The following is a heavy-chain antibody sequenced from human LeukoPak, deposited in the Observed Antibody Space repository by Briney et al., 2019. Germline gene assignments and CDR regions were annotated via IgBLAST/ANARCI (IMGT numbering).Heavy chain of an antibody. J-gene: IGHJ4*02. V-gene: IGHV3-74*03. D-gene: IGHD4-17*01. Sequence: GGSLRLSCAASGFTFSSYWMHWVRQAPGKGLVWVSGTNTDGSSTMYADSVKGRFTIARDNAKNTLYLQMNSLRAEDTAVYYCARVYGANGYYFDYWGQGTLVTVSS. CDR1: GFTFSSYW. CDR2: TNTDGSST. CDR3: ARVYGANGYYFDY.